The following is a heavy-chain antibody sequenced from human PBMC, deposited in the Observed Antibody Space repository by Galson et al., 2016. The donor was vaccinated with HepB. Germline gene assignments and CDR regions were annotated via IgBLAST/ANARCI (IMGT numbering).Heavy chain of an antibody. D-gene: IGHD2-15*01. V-gene: IGHV3-7*03. J-gene: IGHJ4*02. Sequence: SLRLSCAASGFSFSTYWMSWVRQAPGKGLEWVANIGQDGSEKYYVDSVKGRFTISRNNAKNYLFLLMNSLRAEDTAVYYCASPEVGYCSGGGGICYSVGYWGQGTLVTVSS. CDR3: ASPEVGYCSGGGGICYSVGY. CDR1: GFSFSTYW. CDR2: IGQDGSEK.